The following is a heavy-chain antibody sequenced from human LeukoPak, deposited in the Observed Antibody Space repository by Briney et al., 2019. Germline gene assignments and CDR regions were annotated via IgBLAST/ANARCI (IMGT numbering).Heavy chain of an antibody. CDR3: ASAPRYSSSWPNNWFDP. CDR1: GYTFTSYA. D-gene: IGHD6-13*01. CDR2: IIPIFGTA. Sequence: GASVKVSCKASGYTFTSYAMNWVRQAPGQWLEWMGGIIPIFGTANYAQKFQGRVTITADESTSTAYMELSSLRSEDTAVYFCASAPRYSSSWPNNWFDPWGQGTLVTVSS. J-gene: IGHJ5*02. V-gene: IGHV1-69*13.